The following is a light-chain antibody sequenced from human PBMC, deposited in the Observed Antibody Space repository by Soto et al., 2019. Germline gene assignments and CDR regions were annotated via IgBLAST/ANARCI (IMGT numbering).Light chain of an antibody. Sequence: DIQMTQSPSSVSASVGDRVTITCRASQDMSTWLAWYQHKPGKAPKFLIDAASTLQSGVPSRFSGSGSGTDFTLSISSLQPEDFATYFCQQGNSFPFTFGPGTKVDFK. CDR1: QDMSTW. V-gene: IGKV1-12*02. J-gene: IGKJ3*01. CDR3: QQGNSFPFT. CDR2: AAS.